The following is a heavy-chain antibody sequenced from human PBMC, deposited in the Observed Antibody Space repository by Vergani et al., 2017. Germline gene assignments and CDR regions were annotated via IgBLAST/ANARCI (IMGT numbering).Heavy chain of an antibody. CDR1: GFTFDDYA. CDR3: VKDIAASGNYWYFDL. V-gene: IGHV3-9*01. Sequence: EVQMVESGGGLVKPGGSLRLSCVASGFTFDDYAMHWVRQAPGKGLEWVSGINWNSDSIAYADSVKGRFTISRDNAKNSPYLQMNSLRAEDTALYYCVKDIAASGNYWYFDLWGRGTLVTVSS. J-gene: IGHJ2*01. D-gene: IGHD6-13*01. CDR2: INWNSDSI.